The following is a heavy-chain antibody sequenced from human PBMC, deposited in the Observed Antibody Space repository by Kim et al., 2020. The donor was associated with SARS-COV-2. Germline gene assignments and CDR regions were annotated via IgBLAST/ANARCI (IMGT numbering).Heavy chain of an antibody. CDR2: IKSKTDGGTT. Sequence: GGSLRLSCAASGFTFSNAWMSWVRQAPGKGLEWVGRIKSKTDGGTTDYAAPVKGRFTISRDDSKNTLYLQMNSLKTEDTAVYYCTTRYSYAKGYYYYGMDVWGQGTTVTVSS. CDR1: GFTFSNAW. CDR3: TTRYSYAKGYYYYGMDV. V-gene: IGHV3-15*01. J-gene: IGHJ6*02. D-gene: IGHD5-18*01.